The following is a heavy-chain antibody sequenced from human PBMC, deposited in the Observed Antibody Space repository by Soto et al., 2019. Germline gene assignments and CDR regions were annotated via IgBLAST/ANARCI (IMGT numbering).Heavy chain of an antibody. CDR2: ISSSGSTI. Sequence: GSLRLSCAASGFTFSSYSMNWVRQAPGKGLEWVSYISSSGSTIYYADSVKGRFTISSDNAKNSLYLQMNSLRDEDTAVYYCARPEYSSSSYGMDVWGQGTTVTVSS. CDR3: ARPEYSSSSYGMDV. J-gene: IGHJ6*02. D-gene: IGHD6-6*01. CDR1: GFTFSSYS. V-gene: IGHV3-48*02.